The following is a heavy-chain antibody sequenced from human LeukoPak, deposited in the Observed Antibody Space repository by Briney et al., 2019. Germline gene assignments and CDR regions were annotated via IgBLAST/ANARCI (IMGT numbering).Heavy chain of an antibody. CDR3: AQECVDSTGYYYVPNWFDP. CDR1: GGTFSSYW. CDR2: IKQDGSAK. V-gene: IGHV3-7*01. Sequence: PGGTLRLSCVASGGTFSSYWMSWVRQAPGKGLEWVGNIKQDGSAKYYVDSVKGRFTISRDNAKTSLYLHMNSLRADDTAVYYCAQECVDSTGYYYVPNWFDPWGQGTLVTVSS. D-gene: IGHD3-22*01. J-gene: IGHJ5*02.